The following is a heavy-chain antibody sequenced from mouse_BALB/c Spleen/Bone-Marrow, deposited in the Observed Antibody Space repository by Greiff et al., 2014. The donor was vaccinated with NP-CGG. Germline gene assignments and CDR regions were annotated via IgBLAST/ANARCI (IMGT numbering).Heavy chain of an antibody. CDR1: GYTFTRYW. J-gene: IGHJ2*01. CDR2: LNPSNGHT. CDR3: ARMITTRGFDY. Sequence: VQLQQSGAELLKPGTSVKLSCKASGYTFTRYWMHWVKQRPGQGLEWIGELNPSNGHTNYNGKFKNKATVTVDKSSSTAYMQLSSLTSEDSAVDYCARMITTRGFDYWGQGTTLTVSS. V-gene: IGHV1S81*02. D-gene: IGHD2-4*01.